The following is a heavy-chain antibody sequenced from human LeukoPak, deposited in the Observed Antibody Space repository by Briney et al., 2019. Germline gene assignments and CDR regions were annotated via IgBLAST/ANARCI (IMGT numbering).Heavy chain of an antibody. V-gene: IGHV5-51*01. CDR2: IYPGDSDT. Sequence: GESLKISCKGSGYSFTSYWIGWVRQMPGKGLEWMGIIYPGDSDTRYSPSFQGQVTISADKSISTAYLQWSSLKASDTAMYYCARHASARSITMISQDYYYYMDVWGKGTTVTVSS. CDR1: GYSFTSYW. D-gene: IGHD3-22*01. J-gene: IGHJ6*03. CDR3: ARHASARSITMISQDYYYYMDV.